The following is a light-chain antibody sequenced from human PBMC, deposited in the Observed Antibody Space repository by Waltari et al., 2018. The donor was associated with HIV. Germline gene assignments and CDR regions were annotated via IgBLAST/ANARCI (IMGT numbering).Light chain of an antibody. Sequence: DIQMTQSPSTLSASVGDRVTITCRASQSISSWLAWYQQKPGKAPKVLISKASSLESGVPSRFSGSGSGTEFTLTISSLQPDDFATYYCQQYYSYPLTFGGATKVQIK. CDR3: QQYYSYPLT. J-gene: IGKJ4*01. V-gene: IGKV1-5*03. CDR2: KAS. CDR1: QSISSW.